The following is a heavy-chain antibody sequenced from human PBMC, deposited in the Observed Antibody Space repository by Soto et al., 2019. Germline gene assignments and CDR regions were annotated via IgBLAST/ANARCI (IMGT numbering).Heavy chain of an antibody. V-gene: IGHV3-13*01. CDR2: ITTAGDT. CDR3: ARELHGGSYGMDV. CDR1: GFTFSNYD. Sequence: EVQLVESGGGLVQPGGSLRLSCAASGFTFSNYDMHWVRQVTGKGLEWVSGITTAGDTYYLGSVKGRFTISREKAKNSFYLQMTSLSAGDTAVYYCARELHGGSYGMDVWGQGTTVTVSS. J-gene: IGHJ6*02.